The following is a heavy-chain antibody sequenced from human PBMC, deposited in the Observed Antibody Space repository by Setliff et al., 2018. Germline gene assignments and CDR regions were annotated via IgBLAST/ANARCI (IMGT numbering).Heavy chain of an antibody. Sequence: SVKVSCKASGGIFNSFSITWVRQAPGQGLEWVGRIIPLFETTNYVEKFQGRVTITADKSTSTAYMELSRLTSEDTAVYYCALEYSNSSPTVYYYMDVWGKGTTVTVS. CDR2: IIPLFETT. CDR3: ALEYSNSSPTVYYYMDV. V-gene: IGHV1-69*06. CDR1: GGIFNSFS. D-gene: IGHD6-6*01. J-gene: IGHJ6*03.